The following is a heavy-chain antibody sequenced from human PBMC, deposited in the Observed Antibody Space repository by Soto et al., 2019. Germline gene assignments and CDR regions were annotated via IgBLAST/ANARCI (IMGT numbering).Heavy chain of an antibody. V-gene: IGHV4-39*01. CDR2: IYYSGST. J-gene: IGHJ6*02. CDR3: ARHIRGNSCMDV. Sequence: PSETLSLTCTVSGGSISSSSYYWGWIRQPPGKGLEWIGSIYYSGSTSYNPSLKSRVTISVDTSKNQFSLKLSSVTAADTAVYYCARHIRGNSCMDVWGQGTTVTVSS. D-gene: IGHD2-21*01. CDR1: GGSISSSSYY.